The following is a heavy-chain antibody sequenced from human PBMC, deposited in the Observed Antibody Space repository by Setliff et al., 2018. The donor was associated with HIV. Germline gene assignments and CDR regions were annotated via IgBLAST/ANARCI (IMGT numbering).Heavy chain of an antibody. D-gene: IGHD1-7*01. CDR3: ARDRYTWNYGKNYMDV. CDR2: IHTSGRT. J-gene: IGHJ6*03. Sequence: PSETLSLTCTVSGGSISSGSHYWSWIRQPAGKGLEWIGLIHTSGRTNYNPSLKSRVTISVDRSKNQFSLNLSSVTAADTALYYCARDRYTWNYGKNYMDVWGKGTTVTVSS. V-gene: IGHV4-61*02. CDR1: GGSISSGSHY.